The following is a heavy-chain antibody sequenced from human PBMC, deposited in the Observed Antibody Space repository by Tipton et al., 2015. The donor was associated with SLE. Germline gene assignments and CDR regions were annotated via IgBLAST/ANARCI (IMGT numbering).Heavy chain of an antibody. D-gene: IGHD3-3*01. CDR2: ISSSSSYT. Sequence: SLRLSCAASGFTFSDYYMSWIRQAPGKGLEWVSYISSSSSYTNYADSVKGRFTISRDNAKNSLYLQMNSLRAEDTAVYYCAKDGGIDYYYYGMDVWGQGTTVTVSS. V-gene: IGHV3-11*05. J-gene: IGHJ6*02. CDR3: AKDGGIDYYYYGMDV. CDR1: GFTFSDYY.